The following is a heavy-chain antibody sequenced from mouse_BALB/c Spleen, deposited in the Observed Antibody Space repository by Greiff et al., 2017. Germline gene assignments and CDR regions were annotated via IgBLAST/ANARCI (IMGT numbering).Heavy chain of an antibody. D-gene: IGHD6-1*01. CDR3: AGSLYSYAMDY. V-gene: IGHV5-17*02. CDR2: ISSGSGTI. J-gene: IGHJ4*01. Sequence: EVQVVESGGGLVQPGGSRKLSCAASGFTFSSFGMHWVRQAPEKGLEWVAYISSGSGTIYYADTVKGRFTISRDNPKNTLFLQMTSLRSEDTAMYYCAGSLYSYAMDYWGQGTSVTVSA. CDR1: GFTFSSFG.